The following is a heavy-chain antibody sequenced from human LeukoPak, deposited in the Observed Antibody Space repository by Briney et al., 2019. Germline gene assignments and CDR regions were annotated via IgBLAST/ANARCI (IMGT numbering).Heavy chain of an antibody. J-gene: IGHJ4*02. CDR1: GFTVSNNF. Sequence: GGSLRLSCAASGFTVSNNFMSWVRQAPGKGLEWVSVIYGGGSTNYADSVKGRFNISRDISKNTLYLQMNNLRAEDTAVYYCAREDTSGWSLFDYWGQGTLVTVSS. D-gene: IGHD6-19*01. CDR3: AREDTSGWSLFDY. V-gene: IGHV3-66*01. CDR2: IYGGGST.